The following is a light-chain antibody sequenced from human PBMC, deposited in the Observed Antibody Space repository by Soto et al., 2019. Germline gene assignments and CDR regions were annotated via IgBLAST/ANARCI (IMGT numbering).Light chain of an antibody. J-gene: IGLJ2*01. CDR2: DNN. CDR3: GTWDSGLLL. Sequence: QSALTQPPSVSAAPGHKVTISCSGSSSNIGNNYVSWYQQLPGTAPQLLIYDNNKRPSGIPDRFSGSKSGTSATLGITGLQTGDEADYYCGTWDSGLLLFGGGTKLTVL. V-gene: IGLV1-51*01. CDR1: SSNIGNNY.